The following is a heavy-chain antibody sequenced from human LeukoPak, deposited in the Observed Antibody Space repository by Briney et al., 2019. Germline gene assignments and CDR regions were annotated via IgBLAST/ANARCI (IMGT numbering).Heavy chain of an antibody. D-gene: IGHD2-2*01. CDR1: GGTFSSYA. CDR3: ARDRGDIVVVPAAIWFDP. J-gene: IGHJ5*02. V-gene: IGHV1-69*06. Sequence: ASVKVSCKASGGTFSSYAISWVRQAPGQGLEWMGGIIPIFGTANYAQKFQGRVTITADKSTSTAYMELSSLRSEDTAVYYCARDRGDIVVVPAAIWFDPWGQGTWSPSPQ. CDR2: IIPIFGTA.